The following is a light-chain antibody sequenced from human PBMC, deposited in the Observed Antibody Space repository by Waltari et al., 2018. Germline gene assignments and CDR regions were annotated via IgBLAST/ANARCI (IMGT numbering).Light chain of an antibody. CDR2: DAS. CDR1: QSVSSQ. CDR3: QQCNNSPPT. J-gene: IGKJ1*01. Sequence: EIVLTQSPATLSLSPGEGATISCRASQSVSSQLVWYQQKRGQAPRLLIYDASNRATGIPARFSGSGSGTYFTLTISSLEPEDFAVYYCQQCNNSPPTFGQGTKVEIK. V-gene: IGKV3-11*01.